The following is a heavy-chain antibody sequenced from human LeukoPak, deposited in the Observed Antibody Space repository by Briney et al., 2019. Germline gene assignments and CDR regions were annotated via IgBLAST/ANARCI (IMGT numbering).Heavy chain of an antibody. V-gene: IGHV3-74*01. CDR3: AKAHRVLRYFDHFDY. CDR2: INSDGSST. CDR1: GFTFSSYW. Sequence: GGSLRLSCAASGFTFSSYWMHWVRQAPGKGLVWVSRINSDGSSTSYADSVKGRFTISRDNAKNTLYLQMNSLRAEDTAVYYCAKAHRVLRYFDHFDYWGQGTLVTVSS. D-gene: IGHD3-9*01. J-gene: IGHJ4*02.